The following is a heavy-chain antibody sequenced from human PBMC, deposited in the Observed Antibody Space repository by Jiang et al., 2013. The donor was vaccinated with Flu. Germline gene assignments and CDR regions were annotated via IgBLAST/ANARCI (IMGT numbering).Heavy chain of an antibody. D-gene: IGHD3-10*01. CDR2: INHSGST. CDR3: ASQYYYGSGSYRMG. CDR1: GGSFSGYY. Sequence: TLSLTCAVYGGSFSGYYWSWIRQPPGKGLEWIGEINHSGSTNYNPSLKSRVTISVDTSKNQFSLKLSSVTAADTAVYYCASQYYYGSGSYRMGWGQGTLVTVSS. J-gene: IGHJ4*02. V-gene: IGHV4-34*01.